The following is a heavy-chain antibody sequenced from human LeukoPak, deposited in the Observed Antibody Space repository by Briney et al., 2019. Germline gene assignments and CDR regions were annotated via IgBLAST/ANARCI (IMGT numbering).Heavy chain of an antibody. CDR2: IRSRSAGGTT. D-gene: IGHD2-15*01. V-gene: IGHV3-15*01. J-gene: IGHJ4*02. CDR1: GLTFNNAW. CDR3: STGGGTHDY. Sequence: GGSLRLSCAASGLTFNNAWMSWVRQAPGTGLEWVGRIRSRSAGGTTDYGAPVKGRFTISRGDSKNTLYLQMNSLKTEDTAVYYCSTGGGTHDYWGQGTLVTVSS.